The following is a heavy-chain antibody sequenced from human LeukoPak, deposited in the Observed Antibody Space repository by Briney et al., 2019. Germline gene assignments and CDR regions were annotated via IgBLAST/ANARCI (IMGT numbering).Heavy chain of an antibody. D-gene: IGHD6-19*01. J-gene: IGHJ4*02. CDR2: ISSSGSNI. CDR1: GFTFSSYS. V-gene: IGHV3-21*01. Sequence: PGGSLRLSCAASGFTFSSYSVNCVRQAPGKGLEWVSSISSSGSNIHYADSVKGRFTISRDNAENSLYLQMTSLRAEDTAMYYCARGYSSGPDYWGQGTLVTVSS. CDR3: ARGYSSGPDY.